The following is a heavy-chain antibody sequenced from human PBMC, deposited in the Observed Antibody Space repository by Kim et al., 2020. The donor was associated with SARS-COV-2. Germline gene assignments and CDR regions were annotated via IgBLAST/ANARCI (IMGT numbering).Heavy chain of an antibody. Sequence: NPSLTSRVTISVDKSKNQFSLKLSAVTAADTAVYYCARGRCSGGSCYFDYWGQGTLVTVSS. V-gene: IGHV4-4*02. J-gene: IGHJ4*02. CDR3: ARGRCSGGSCYFDY. D-gene: IGHD2-15*01.